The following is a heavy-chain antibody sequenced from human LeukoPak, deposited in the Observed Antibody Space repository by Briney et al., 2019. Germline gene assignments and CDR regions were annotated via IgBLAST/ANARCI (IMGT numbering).Heavy chain of an antibody. J-gene: IGHJ6*03. D-gene: IGHD6-13*01. CDR3: ARGLSSSWTRYYNMDV. Sequence: SETLSLTCAVYGGSFSGYYWSWIRQPPGKGLEWIGEINHSGSTNYNPSLKSRVTISVDTSKNQFSLKLSSVTAADTAVYYCARGLSSSWTRYYNMDVWGKGTTVTVSS. CDR2: INHSGST. V-gene: IGHV4-34*01. CDR1: GGSFSGYY.